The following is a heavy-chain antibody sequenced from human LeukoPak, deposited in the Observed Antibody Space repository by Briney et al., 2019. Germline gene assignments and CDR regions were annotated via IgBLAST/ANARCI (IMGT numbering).Heavy chain of an antibody. D-gene: IGHD5-12*01. CDR1: GFTFSSYS. V-gene: IGHV3-21*01. CDR2: ISSSSSYI. CDR3: ARDADMVADAFDI. J-gene: IGHJ3*02. Sequence: GGSLRLSCAASGFTFSSYSMTWVRQAPGKGPEWVSSISSSSSYIYYADSVKGRFTISRDNAKNSLYLQMNSLRAEDTAVYYCARDADMVADAFDIWGQGTMVTVSS.